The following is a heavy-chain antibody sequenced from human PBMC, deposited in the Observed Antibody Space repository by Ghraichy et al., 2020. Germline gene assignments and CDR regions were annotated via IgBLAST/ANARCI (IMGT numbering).Heavy chain of an antibody. CDR2: IKEAGSQT. CDR1: GFSFSSSW. V-gene: IGHV3-7*01. Sequence: GGSLRLSCAASGFSFSSSWMNWVRQAPGKGPEWVASIKEAGSQTYYEDSVKGRFTISRDNARNSLFLQMNSLRAEDTAVYYCARHRNYNAFDYWGQGTLVTVSS. CDR3: ARHRNYNAFDY. J-gene: IGHJ4*02. D-gene: IGHD3-10*01.